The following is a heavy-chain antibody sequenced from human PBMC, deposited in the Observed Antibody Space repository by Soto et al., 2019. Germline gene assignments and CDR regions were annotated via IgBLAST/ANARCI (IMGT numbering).Heavy chain of an antibody. D-gene: IGHD5-12*01. CDR3: ARGNYRWLQLRYFDP. J-gene: IGHJ2*01. Sequence: QVQLVQSGAEVKKRGSSVTVSCKASGGTFSSYTISWVRQAPGQGLEWMGGIIPIFGTANYAQKFQGRVTITADESTSTAYMELSSLRSEDTAVYYCARGNYRWLQLRYFDPWGRGTLVTVSS. CDR1: GGTFSSYT. CDR2: IIPIFGTA. V-gene: IGHV1-69*12.